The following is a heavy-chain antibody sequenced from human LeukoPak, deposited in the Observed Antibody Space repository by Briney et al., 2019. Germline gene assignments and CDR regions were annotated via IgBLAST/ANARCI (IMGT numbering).Heavy chain of an antibody. CDR2: INSNGANT. D-gene: IGHD3-22*01. Sequence: PGGSLRLSYAASGFTFSNHAMHWVRQAPGKALEYVAVINSNGANTFHAKSLNDRFTISRDNSKNILYLQMGSLRAEDMAVYYCARGEEFYDSSGYRRLDSWGQGTLVVVSS. CDR3: ARGEEFYDSSGYRRLDS. J-gene: IGHJ4*02. V-gene: IGHV3-64*01. CDR1: GFTFSNHA.